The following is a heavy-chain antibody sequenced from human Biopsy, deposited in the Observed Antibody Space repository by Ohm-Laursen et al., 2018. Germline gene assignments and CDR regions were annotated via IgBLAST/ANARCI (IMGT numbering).Heavy chain of an antibody. CDR3: ARDSGILNYGNFKYYHYYGMDV. J-gene: IGHJ6*02. D-gene: IGHD4-11*01. Sequence: TLSLTWTVSGGPIDSYYWSWIRQPPGKGLEWIGHIYYSVMTNYNPSLQSRVSISVDTSRNQVSLTLSSVTAADTAVYYCARDSGILNYGNFKYYHYYGMDVWGQGTKVTVSS. V-gene: IGHV4-59*01. CDR1: GGPIDSYY. CDR2: IYYSVMT.